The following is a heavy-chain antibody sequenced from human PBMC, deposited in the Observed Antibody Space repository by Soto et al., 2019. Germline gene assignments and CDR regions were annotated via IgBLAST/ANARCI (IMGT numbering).Heavy chain of an antibody. Sequence: EVQLVESGGGLVQPGGSLRLSCAASGFSFSTYWMHWVRQAPGKGLVWVSRIKGDESDTNYADSVKGRFTISRDNAQNTLYLQMSRLRAEDTAIYYCARGAYRAYYLDHWGQGALVTIS. CDR2: IKGDESDT. CDR1: GFSFSTYW. V-gene: IGHV3-74*01. CDR3: ARGAYRAYYLDH. J-gene: IGHJ4*02. D-gene: IGHD3-16*02.